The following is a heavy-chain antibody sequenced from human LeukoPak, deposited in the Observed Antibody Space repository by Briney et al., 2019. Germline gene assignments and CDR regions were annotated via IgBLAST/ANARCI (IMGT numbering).Heavy chain of an antibody. V-gene: IGHV4-38-2*02. D-gene: IGHD4-17*01. CDR2: IYYSGST. J-gene: IGHJ5*02. CDR1: GYSISSGYY. CDR3: ARHPSPLRNWFDP. Sequence: SETLSLTCTVSGYSISSGYYWGWIRQPPGKGLEWIGYIYYSGSTNYNPSLKSRVTISVDTSKNQFSLKLSSVTAADTAVYYCARHPSPLRNWFDPWGQGTLVTVSS.